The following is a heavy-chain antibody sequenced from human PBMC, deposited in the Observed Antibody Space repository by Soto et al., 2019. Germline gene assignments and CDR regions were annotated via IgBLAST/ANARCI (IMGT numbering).Heavy chain of an antibody. CDR2: IWYDGSNK. J-gene: IGHJ6*03. CDR1: GFTFSSYG. D-gene: IGHD6-6*01. Sequence: GGSLRLSCAASGFTFSSYGMHWVRQAPGKGLEWVAVIWYDGSNKYYADSVKGRFTISRDNSKNTLYLQMNSLRAEDTAVYYCARDRADSSSSRRGSNYYYMDVWGKGTTVTVSS. V-gene: IGHV3-33*01. CDR3: ARDRADSSSSRRGSNYYYMDV.